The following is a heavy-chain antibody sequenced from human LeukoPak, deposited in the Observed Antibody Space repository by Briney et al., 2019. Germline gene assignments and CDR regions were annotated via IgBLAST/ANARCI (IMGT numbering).Heavy chain of an antibody. CDR2: INWNGGST. Sequence: GGSLRLSCAASGFTSDDYGMSWVRQAPGKGLEWVSGINWNGGSTGYADSVKGRFTISRDNAKNSLYLQMNSLRAEDTALYYCARVGDCSSTSCSTGAFDIWGQGTMVTVSS. CDR3: ARVGDCSSTSCSTGAFDI. D-gene: IGHD2-2*01. V-gene: IGHV3-20*04. J-gene: IGHJ3*02. CDR1: GFTSDDYG.